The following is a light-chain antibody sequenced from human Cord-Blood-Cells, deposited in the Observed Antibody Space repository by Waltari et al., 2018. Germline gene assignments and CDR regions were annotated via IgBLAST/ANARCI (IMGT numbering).Light chain of an antibody. J-gene: IGLJ2*01. CDR1: SSDVGGYTY. CDR3: SSYTSSSSVV. CDR2: DVS. V-gene: IGLV2-14*01. Sequence: QSALTQPASVSGSPGQSITISCPGTSSDVGGYTYVSWDQQHPGKAPKLMIYDVSNRPSGVSNRFSGSKSGNTASLTISGLQAEDEADYYCSSYTSSSSVVFGGGTKLTVL.